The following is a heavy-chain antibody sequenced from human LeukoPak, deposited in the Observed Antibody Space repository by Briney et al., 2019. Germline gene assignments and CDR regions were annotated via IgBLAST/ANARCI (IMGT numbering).Heavy chain of an antibody. CDR3: AKGGRVTPFDY. CDR2: ISGSGGST. D-gene: IGHD3-16*01. CDR1: GFMFSNYA. Sequence: SGGSLRLSCAASGFMFSNYAMSWVRQAPGKGLEWVSAISGSGGSTYYADSVKGPFTISRHTSKNTLYLQMNSLRAEDTAIYYCAKGGRVTPFDYWGQGTLVTVSS. J-gene: IGHJ4*02. V-gene: IGHV3-23*01.